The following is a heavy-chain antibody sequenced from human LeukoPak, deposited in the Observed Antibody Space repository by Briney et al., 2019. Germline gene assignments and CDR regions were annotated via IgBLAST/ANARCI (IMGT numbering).Heavy chain of an antibody. D-gene: IGHD6-6*01. CDR2: IDNAGSIT. V-gene: IGHV3-74*03. J-gene: IGHJ4*02. Sequence: GGSLRLSCAASGFTFSNYWIHWVRQAPGKGLVWVSRIDNAGSITTYADSVKGRFTISRDNAKNTLYLQMNSLRAEDTALYYCARVAEYSTAGMRYWGQGTLVTVSS. CDR3: ARVAEYSTAGMRY. CDR1: GFTFSNYW.